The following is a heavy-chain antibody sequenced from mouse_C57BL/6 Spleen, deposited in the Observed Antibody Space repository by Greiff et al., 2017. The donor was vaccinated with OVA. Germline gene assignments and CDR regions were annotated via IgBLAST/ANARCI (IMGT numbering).Heavy chain of an antibody. V-gene: IGHV1-26*01. CDR3: ARAGSYDYDEDY. CDR2: INPNNGGT. Sequence: VQLQQSGPELVKPGASVKISCKASGYTFTDYYMNWVKQSHGKSLEWIGDINPNNGGTSYNQKFKGKATLTVDKSSSTAYMELRSLTSEDSAVYYCARAGSYDYDEDYWGQGTTLTVSS. D-gene: IGHD2-4*01. J-gene: IGHJ2*01. CDR1: GYTFTDYY.